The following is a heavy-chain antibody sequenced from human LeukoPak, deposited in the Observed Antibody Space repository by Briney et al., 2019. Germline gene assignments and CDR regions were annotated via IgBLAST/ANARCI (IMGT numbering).Heavy chain of an antibody. J-gene: IGHJ5*02. D-gene: IGHD3-3*01. CDR3: AKVWIRTPLDWFDP. Sequence: ETLSLTCAVYGGSFSGYYWSWVRQAPGRGLEWVSAISGSGGSTYYADSVKGRFTISRDNSKNTLYLQMNSLRAEDTAVYYCAKVWIRTPLDWFDPWGQGTLVTVSS. V-gene: IGHV3-23*01. CDR1: GGSFSGYY. CDR2: ISGSGGST.